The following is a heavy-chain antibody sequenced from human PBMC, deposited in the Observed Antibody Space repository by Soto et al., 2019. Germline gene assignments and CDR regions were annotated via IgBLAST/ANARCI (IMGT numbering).Heavy chain of an antibody. CDR2: MNPGSGDT. CDR1: GYSFTNND. D-gene: IGHD3-16*01. J-gene: IGHJ5*02. CDR3: ARMATFGSLNWFDP. Sequence: ASVTVSCKASGYSFTNNDVSWVRQATGQGLEWMGWMNPGSGDTGYAQEFQGRVTMTRDISTATAYMELSSLRSDDTATYYCARMATFGSLNWFDPWGQGTLVTVSS. V-gene: IGHV1-8*01.